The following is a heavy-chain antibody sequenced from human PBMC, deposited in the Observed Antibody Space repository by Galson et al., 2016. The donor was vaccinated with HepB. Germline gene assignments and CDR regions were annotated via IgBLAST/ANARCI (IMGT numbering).Heavy chain of an antibody. CDR2: ICGRCPDI. J-gene: IGHJ6*02. D-gene: IGHD3-10*01. CDR3: ARGLVGSGMDV. Sequence: SLRLSCAASGFTFATYGMSWFRQAPGKGLEWVSTICGRCPDIDYADSVKGRFTISRDDAKNSLYLQMSSLRAEDTALYQCARGLVGSGMDVWGQGTTVTVSS. V-gene: IGHV3-21*04. CDR1: GFTFATYG.